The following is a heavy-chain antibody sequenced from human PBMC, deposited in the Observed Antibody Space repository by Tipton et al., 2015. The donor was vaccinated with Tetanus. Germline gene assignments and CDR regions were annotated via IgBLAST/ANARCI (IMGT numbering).Heavy chain of an antibody. CDR1: GDRLSSDIAA. Sequence: GLVKPSETLSVTCVISGDRLSSDIAAWYWIRQSPSRGLEWLGRTYYRSKWSNDYAVSVKSRVTITSDTSKNQFSLQLNSVTSADTAVYYCAVTSGYMYSGCWVQGALVTVSS. CDR2: TYYRSKWSN. J-gene: IGHJ1*01. D-gene: IGHD3-3*01. V-gene: IGHV6-1*01. CDR3: AVTSGYMYSGC.